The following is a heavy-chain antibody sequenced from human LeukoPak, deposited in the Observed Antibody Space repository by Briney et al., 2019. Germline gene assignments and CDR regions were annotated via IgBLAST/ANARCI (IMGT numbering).Heavy chain of an antibody. D-gene: IGHD2-2*01. Sequence: ASVKVSCKASGGTFNNYAITWLRQAPGQGLEWMGGIIPIFGTTNYAQKFQGRVTTNADESTDTANMELSSLRSEDTAVYYCARALDILVVPGADNWLDPWGQGTLVTVSS. CDR2: IIPIFGTT. CDR3: ARALDILVVPGADNWLDP. J-gene: IGHJ5*02. CDR1: GGTFNNYA. V-gene: IGHV1-69*13.